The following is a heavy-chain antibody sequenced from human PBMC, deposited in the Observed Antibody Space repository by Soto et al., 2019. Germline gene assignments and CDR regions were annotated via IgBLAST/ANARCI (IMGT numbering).Heavy chain of an antibody. Sequence: SETLSLTCTVSGDSISSSTYSWGWIRQHPGKGLEWIGYIYYSGSTYYNPSLKSRVTISVDTSKNQFSLKLSSVTAADTAVYCCARLQGIGVGRYYFDYWGQGTLVTVSS. CDR1: GDSISSSTYS. J-gene: IGHJ4*02. V-gene: IGHV4-39*07. CDR2: IYYSGST. CDR3: ARLQGIGVGRYYFDY. D-gene: IGHD3-22*01.